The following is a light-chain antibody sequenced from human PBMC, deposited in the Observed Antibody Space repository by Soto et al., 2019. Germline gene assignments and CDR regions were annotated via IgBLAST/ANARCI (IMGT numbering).Light chain of an antibody. CDR2: GNS. J-gene: IGLJ2*01. CDR1: GSNIGAGYD. V-gene: IGLV1-40*01. CDR3: QSYDSSLSAVV. Sequence: QSVLTQPPSVSGAPGQRVTISCTGTGSNIGAGYDVHWYQQLPGTAPKLLIYGNSNRPSGVPDRFSGSKSGTSASLAITGLQADDEADYYCQSYDSSLSAVVFGGGTQLTVL.